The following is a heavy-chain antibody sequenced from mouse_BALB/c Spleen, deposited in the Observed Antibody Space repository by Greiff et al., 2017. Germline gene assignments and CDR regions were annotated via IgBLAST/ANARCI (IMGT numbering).Heavy chain of an antibody. D-gene: IGHD1-1*01. CDR3: ARYYGSSKTWFAY. J-gene: IGHJ3*01. V-gene: IGHV1S29*02. CDR1: GYTFTDYN. Sequence: VQLQQSGPELVKPGASVKISCKASGYTFTDYNMHWVKQSHGKSLEWIGYIYPYNGGTGYNQKFKSKATLTVDNSSSTAYMELRSLTSEDSAVYYCARYYGSSKTWFAYWGQGTLVTVSA. CDR2: IYPYNGGT.